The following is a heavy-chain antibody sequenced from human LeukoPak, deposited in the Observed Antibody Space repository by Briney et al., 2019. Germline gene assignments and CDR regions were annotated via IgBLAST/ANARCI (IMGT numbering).Heavy chain of an antibody. D-gene: IGHD6-13*01. V-gene: IGHV1-46*01. CDR3: AKRLSSSSTWYYFDY. CDR1: GYTFTNYH. CDR2: INPSGGST. Sequence: GASVKVSCKASGYTFTNYHMNWVRQAPGQGLEWMGIINPSGGSTTNAQKFQGRVIMTRDMSTSTVYMELSSLRSEDTAVYYCAKRLSSSSTWYYFDYWGQGTLVTVSS. J-gene: IGHJ4*02.